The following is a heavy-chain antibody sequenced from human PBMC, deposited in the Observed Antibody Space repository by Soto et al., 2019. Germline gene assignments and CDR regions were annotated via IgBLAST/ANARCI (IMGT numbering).Heavy chain of an antibody. V-gene: IGHV1-8*01. D-gene: IGHD2-2*03. CDR2: MNPNSGNT. Sequence: ASVKVSCKASGYTFTSYDINWVRQAAGQGLEWVGWMNPNSGNTGCAQKFQGRVTMTRNTSTSTAYMELSSLRSEDTAVYYCARVLNGDCITTSYYCHFDYWSQGTLVTVSS. CDR1: GYTFTSYD. CDR3: ARVLNGDCITTSYYCHFDY. J-gene: IGHJ4*02.